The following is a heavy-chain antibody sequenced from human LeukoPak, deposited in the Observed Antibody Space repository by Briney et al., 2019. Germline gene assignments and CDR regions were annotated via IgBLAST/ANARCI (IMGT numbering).Heavy chain of an antibody. CDR3: ARDKYYYDSSGYPLGY. Sequence: GGSLRLSCAASGFTFSSYAMHWVRQAPGKGLEWVAVISYDRSNKYYADSVKGRFTISRDNSKNTLYLQMNSLRAEDTAVYYCARDKYYYDSSGYPLGYWGQGTLVTVSS. CDR2: ISYDRSNK. J-gene: IGHJ4*02. D-gene: IGHD3-22*01. CDR1: GFTFSSYA. V-gene: IGHV3-30-3*01.